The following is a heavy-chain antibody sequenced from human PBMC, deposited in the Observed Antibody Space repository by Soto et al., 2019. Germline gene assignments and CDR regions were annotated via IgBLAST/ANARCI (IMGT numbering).Heavy chain of an antibody. Sequence: EVQLVESGGGLVQPGGSLRLSCAASGFTFSSYWMHWVRQTPGKGPVWVSRTHSGGSSTNYADSVKGRFTISRDNAKNTLYLQMNSLRAEDTAVYYCARGLSGYYGFDYWGQGTLVTVSS. V-gene: IGHV3-74*01. CDR1: GFTFSSYW. CDR2: THSGGSST. J-gene: IGHJ4*02. D-gene: IGHD5-12*01. CDR3: ARGLSGYYGFDY.